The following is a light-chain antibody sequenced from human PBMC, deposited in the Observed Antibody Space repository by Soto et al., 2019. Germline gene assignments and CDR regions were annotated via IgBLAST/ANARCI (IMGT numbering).Light chain of an antibody. Sequence: DIQMTQSPSTVSGSVGDRVTITCRASQTISSWLAWYQQKPGKAPKLLIYDASSLESGVPSRFSGSGSGTEFTLTISSLQPDDFATYYCQQYNSYPWTFGQGTKVDI. CDR1: QTISSW. V-gene: IGKV1-5*01. J-gene: IGKJ1*01. CDR2: DAS. CDR3: QQYNSYPWT.